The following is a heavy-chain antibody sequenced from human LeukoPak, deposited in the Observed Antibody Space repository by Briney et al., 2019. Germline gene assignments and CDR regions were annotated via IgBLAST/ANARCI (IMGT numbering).Heavy chain of an antibody. CDR1: GYTFTSYY. CDR3: ARDWETSTAMEPPGY. D-gene: IGHD5-18*01. V-gene: IGHV1-46*01. J-gene: IGHJ4*02. CDR2: INPSGGST. Sequence: ASVKVSCKASGYTFTSYYMHWVRQAPGQGLEWMGIINPSGGSTSYAQKFQGRVTMTRDTSTSTVYMELSSLRSEDTAVYYCARDWETSTAMEPPGYWGQGTLVTVSS.